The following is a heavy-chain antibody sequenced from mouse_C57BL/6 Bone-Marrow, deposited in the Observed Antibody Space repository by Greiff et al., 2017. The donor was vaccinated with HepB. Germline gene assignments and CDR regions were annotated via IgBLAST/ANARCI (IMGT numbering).Heavy chain of an antibody. CDR1: GFTFNTYA. D-gene: IGHD3-2*02. CDR3: VRDSSGYGAYYYAMDY. V-gene: IGHV10-3*01. Sequence: EVQVVESGGGLVQPKGSLKLSCAASGFTFNTYAMHWVRQAPGKGLEWVARIRSKSSNYATYYADSVKDRFTISRDDSQSMLYLQMNNLKTEDTAMYYCVRDSSGYGAYYYAMDYWGQGTSVTVSS. J-gene: IGHJ4*01. CDR2: IRSKSSNYAT.